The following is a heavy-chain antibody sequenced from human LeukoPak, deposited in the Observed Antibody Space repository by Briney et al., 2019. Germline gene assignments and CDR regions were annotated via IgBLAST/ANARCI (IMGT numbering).Heavy chain of an antibody. CDR1: GGSISSYY. D-gene: IGHD1-26*01. CDR2: IYYSGST. Sequence: SETLSLTCTVSGGSISSYYWSWIRQPPGKGLEWIGYIYYSGSTNYNPSLKSRVTISVDTSKNQFSLKLSSVTAADTAVYYCARDGGLKSGSYTLEPFDYWGQGTLVTVSS. J-gene: IGHJ4*02. V-gene: IGHV4-59*12. CDR3: ARDGGLKSGSYTLEPFDY.